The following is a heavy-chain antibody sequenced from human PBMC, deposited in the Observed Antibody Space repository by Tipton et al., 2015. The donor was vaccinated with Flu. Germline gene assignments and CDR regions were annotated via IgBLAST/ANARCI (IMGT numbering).Heavy chain of an antibody. CDR2: IYHSGST. CDR3: ARESMANYDFLTGYYWGWFDP. V-gene: IGHV4-31*03. Sequence: TLSLTCTVFGGSISSGGYYWSWIRQHPGKGLEWIGYIYHSGSTPSNPSLKSRVIMSVDTSNNHFSLELSSVTAADTAVYYCARESMANYDFLTGYYWGWFDPWGQGALVTVSS. D-gene: IGHD3/OR15-3a*01. CDR1: GGSISSGGYY. J-gene: IGHJ5*02.